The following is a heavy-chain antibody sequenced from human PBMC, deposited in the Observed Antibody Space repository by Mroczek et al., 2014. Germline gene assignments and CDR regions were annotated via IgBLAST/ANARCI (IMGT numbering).Heavy chain of an antibody. Sequence: QVQLVESGAEVKKPGASVKVSCKASGYTFTSYYMHWVRQAPGQGLEWMGIINPSGGSTSYAQKFQGRVTMTRDTSTSTVYMELSSLRSEDTAVYYCARGTLEWLQPENYYMDVWGKGTTVTVSS. V-gene: IGHV1-46*03. CDR1: GYTFTSYY. CDR2: INPSGGST. D-gene: IGHD3-3*01. CDR3: ARGTLEWLQPENYYMDV. J-gene: IGHJ6*03.